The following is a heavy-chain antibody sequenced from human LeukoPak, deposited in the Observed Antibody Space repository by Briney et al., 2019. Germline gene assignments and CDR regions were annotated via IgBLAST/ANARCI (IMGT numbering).Heavy chain of an antibody. V-gene: IGHV3-23*01. Sequence: GGSLRLSCAASGFTFSTCDMSWVRQAPGKGPEWVSAVSGSDGSTYYADSVKGRFTISRDNSKNTLSLQMNSLRAEDTAIYYCAKSEVSSGPPIDYWGQGTLVTVSS. CDR2: VSGSDGST. J-gene: IGHJ4*02. CDR3: AKSEVSSGPPIDY. CDR1: GFTFSTCD. D-gene: IGHD3-22*01.